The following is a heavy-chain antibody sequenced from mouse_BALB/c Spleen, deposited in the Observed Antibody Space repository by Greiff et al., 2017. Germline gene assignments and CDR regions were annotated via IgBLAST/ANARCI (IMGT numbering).Heavy chain of an antibody. CDR3: ARGYGSKYFDV. J-gene: IGHJ1*01. CDR1: GFTFSDYY. Sequence: DVMLVESGGGLVKPGGSLKLSCAASGFTFSDYYMYWVRQTPEKRLEWVATISDGGSYTYYPDSVKGRFTISRDNAKNNLYLQMSSLKSEDTAMYYGARGYGSKYFDVWGEGTTVTVSS. CDR2: ISDGGSYT. D-gene: IGHD1-1*01. V-gene: IGHV5-4*02.